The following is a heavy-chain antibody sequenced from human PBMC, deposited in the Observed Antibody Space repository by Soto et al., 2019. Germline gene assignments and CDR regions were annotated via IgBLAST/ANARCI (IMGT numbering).Heavy chain of an antibody. Sequence: ALVKVSCKASGGTFSSYAISWVRQAPGQGLEWMGGIIPIFGTANYAQKFQGRVTITADESTSTAYMELSSLRSEDTAVYYCARGRGYSGYDLDYWGQGTLVTVSS. V-gene: IGHV1-69*13. J-gene: IGHJ4*02. D-gene: IGHD5-12*01. CDR3: ARGRGYSGYDLDY. CDR1: GGTFSSYA. CDR2: IIPIFGTA.